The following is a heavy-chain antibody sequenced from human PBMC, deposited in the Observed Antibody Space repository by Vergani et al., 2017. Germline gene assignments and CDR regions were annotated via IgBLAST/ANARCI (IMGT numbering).Heavy chain of an antibody. CDR1: GGSISSYY. J-gene: IGHJ6*02. V-gene: IGHV4-59*01. Sequence: QVQLQESGPGLVKPSETLSLTCTVSGGSISSYYWSWIRQPPGKGLEWIGYIYYSGSTNYNPSLKSRVTISVDTSKNQFSLKLSSVTAADTAVYYCARDRRQQLVLGLGLEYYYYGMDVWGQGTTVTVSS. CDR2: IYYSGST. CDR3: ARDRRQQLVLGLGLEYYYYGMDV. D-gene: IGHD6-13*01.